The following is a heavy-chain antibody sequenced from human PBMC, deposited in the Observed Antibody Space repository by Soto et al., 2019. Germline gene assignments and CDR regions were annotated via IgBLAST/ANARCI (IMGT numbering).Heavy chain of an antibody. CDR1: GGSISDYY. D-gene: IGHD7-27*01. V-gene: IGHV4-4*07. CDR2: IHSSGNT. CDR3: ARERPDCSIYWGYFDY. J-gene: IGHJ4*02. Sequence: QVQLQESGPGLVKPSETLSLTCTVSGGSISDYYWSWIRQPAGKGPEWIGRIHSSGNTNCNPSLKSRVAMSVDSSKNQYSLKLTSVTAADTAVYYCARERPDCSIYWGYFDYWGQGALVSVSS.